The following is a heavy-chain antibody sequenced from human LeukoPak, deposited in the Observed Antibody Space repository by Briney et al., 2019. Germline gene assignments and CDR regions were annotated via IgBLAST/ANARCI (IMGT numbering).Heavy chain of an antibody. Sequence: PGGSLRLSCAASGFTFSDYYMSWIRQAPGKGLEWVSYISGSGSTIYYADSVKGRFTISRDNANNSLYLQMNSLRAEDTAVYYCARVKATYYFDYWGQGTLVTVSS. J-gene: IGHJ4*02. CDR1: GFTFSDYY. CDR3: ARVKATYYFDY. CDR2: ISGSGSTI. V-gene: IGHV3-11*01.